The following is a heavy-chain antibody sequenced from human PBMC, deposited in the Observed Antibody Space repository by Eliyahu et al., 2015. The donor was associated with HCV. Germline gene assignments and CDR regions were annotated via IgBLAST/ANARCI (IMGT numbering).Heavy chain of an antibody. Sequence: QVQLQESGPGLAKPSETLSLTCSVSGGSISAYAWGWVRQPPGKGLEWVGYLSSTGTTNYNPSLKSRLTMSIDTSKSQFSLKLSSVTAADTAVYYCARDNSGSLDYWGQGTLVTVSS. D-gene: IGHD1-1*01. CDR1: GGSISAYA. V-gene: IGHV4-59*08. CDR2: LSSTGTT. CDR3: ARDNSGSLDY. J-gene: IGHJ4*02.